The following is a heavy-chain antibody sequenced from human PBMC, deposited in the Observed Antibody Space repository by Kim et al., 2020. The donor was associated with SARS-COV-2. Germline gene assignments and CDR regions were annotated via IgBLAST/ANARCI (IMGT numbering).Heavy chain of an antibody. V-gene: IGHV3-72*01. J-gene: IGHJ3*02. Sequence: AASVKVRFTISRDDSKNSLYLQMNSLKTEDTAVYYCASLVGATKRKAFDIWGQGTMVTVSS. CDR3: ASLVGATKRKAFDI. D-gene: IGHD1-26*01.